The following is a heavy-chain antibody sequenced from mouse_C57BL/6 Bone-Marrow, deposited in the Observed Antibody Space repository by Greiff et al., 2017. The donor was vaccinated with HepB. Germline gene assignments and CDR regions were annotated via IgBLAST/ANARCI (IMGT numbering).Heavy chain of an antibody. CDR1: GYSITSDY. CDR2: ISYSGST. J-gene: IGHJ1*03. D-gene: IGHD1-1*01. CDR3: ARYGLYYGSSYEYFDV. V-gene: IGHV3-8*01. Sequence: EVQLVESGPGLAKPSQTLSLTCSVTGYSITSDYWNWIRKFPGNKLEYMGYISYSGSTYYNPSLKSRISITRDTSKNQYYLQLNSVTTEDTATYYCARYGLYYGSSYEYFDVWGTGTTVTVSS.